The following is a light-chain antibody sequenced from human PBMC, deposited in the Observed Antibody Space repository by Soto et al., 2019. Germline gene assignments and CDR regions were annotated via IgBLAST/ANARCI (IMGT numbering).Light chain of an antibody. Sequence: QSALTQPASVSGSPGQSINISCTGTSSDVGGYDRVSWYQQHPGKAPKLLIYYNNNRPSGVPDRFSGSKSGTSAFLAITGLQADDEADYYCQSYDSSLSGHVVFGGGTKLTVL. CDR2: YNN. CDR3: QSYDSSLSGHVV. CDR1: SSDVGGYDR. J-gene: IGLJ2*01. V-gene: IGLV2-14*03.